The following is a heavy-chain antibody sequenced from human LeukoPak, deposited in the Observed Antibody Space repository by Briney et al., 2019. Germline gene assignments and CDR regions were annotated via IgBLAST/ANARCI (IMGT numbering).Heavy chain of an antibody. Sequence: SETLSLTCTVSGGSISSYYWSWIRQPPGKGLEWIGYIYYSGSTNHNPSLKSRVTISVDTSKNQFSLKLSSVTAADTAVYYCARLFDGGLPHHYYYYYYMDVWGKGTTVTVSS. V-gene: IGHV4-59*01. CDR3: ARLFDGGLPHHYYYYYYMDV. CDR1: GGSISSYY. J-gene: IGHJ6*03. CDR2: IYYSGST. D-gene: IGHD2-21*01.